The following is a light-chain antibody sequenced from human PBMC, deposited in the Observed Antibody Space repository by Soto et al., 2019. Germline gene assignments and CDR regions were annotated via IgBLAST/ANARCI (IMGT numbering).Light chain of an antibody. CDR1: QSISSW. CDR3: QQYHTNGYST. Sequence: DIQMTQSPSTLSASVGDRVTITCRASQSISSWLAWYQQKPGKAPKLLIYKASSLESGVPSRFSGSGSGTEFTLPISSLQPDDFATYYCQQYHTNGYSTFGGGTKVEIK. CDR2: KAS. J-gene: IGKJ4*01. V-gene: IGKV1-5*03.